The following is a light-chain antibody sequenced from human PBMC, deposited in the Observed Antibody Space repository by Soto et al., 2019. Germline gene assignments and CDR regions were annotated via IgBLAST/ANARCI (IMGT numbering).Light chain of an antibody. CDR1: QDIDTS. CDR3: QQLSSYPLT. V-gene: IGKV1-9*01. CDR2: STS. J-gene: IGKJ1*01. Sequence: DIQLTQSPSFLSASVGDRVTITCRASQDIDTSLAWYQQKPGEAPNLLIFSTSTLQTGVPLRFSGTGHGTDFTLTINGLQPEDFTTYFCQQLSSYPLTFGQGTKVEIK.